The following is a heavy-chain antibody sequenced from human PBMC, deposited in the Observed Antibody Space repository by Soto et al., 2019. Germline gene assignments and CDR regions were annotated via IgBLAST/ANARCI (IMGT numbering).Heavy chain of an antibody. D-gene: IGHD6-19*01. CDR2: ISAYNGNT. CDR1: GYTFTSYG. Sequence: ASVKVSCKASGYTFTSYGISWVRQAPGQGLEWMGWISAYNGNTNYAQKLQGRVTMTTDTSTSTAYMELRSLRSDDTAVYYCATTGLAVAGTKYWFDPWGQGTLVTVSS. CDR3: ATTGLAVAGTKYWFDP. J-gene: IGHJ5*02. V-gene: IGHV1-18*01.